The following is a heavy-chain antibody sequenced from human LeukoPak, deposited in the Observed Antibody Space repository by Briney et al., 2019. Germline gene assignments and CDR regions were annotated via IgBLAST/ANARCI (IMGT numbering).Heavy chain of an antibody. V-gene: IGHV3-9*01. CDR1: GFRFNAFA. Sequence: GGSLRLSCAASGFRFNAFAIHWVREAPGKGLEWVSGVGWVGTSVAYADSVKGRFTISRDNAQNSVYLQMNSLRIEDTALYYCAKGLYGLGILTYDGFDIWGQGTMVTVSS. J-gene: IGHJ3*02. CDR3: AKGLYGLGILTYDGFDI. D-gene: IGHD3-10*01. CDR2: VGWVGTSV.